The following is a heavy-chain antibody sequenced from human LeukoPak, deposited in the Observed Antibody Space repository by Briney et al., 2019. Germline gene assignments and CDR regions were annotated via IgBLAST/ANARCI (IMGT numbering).Heavy chain of an antibody. D-gene: IGHD3-3*01. V-gene: IGHV1-69*13. Sequence: SVKVSCKASGGTFSSYAISWVRQAPGQGLERMGGIIPIFGTANYAQKFQGRVTITADESTSTAYMELSSLRSEDTAVYYCARGSTYYDFWSGRGAQYYFDYWGQGTLVTVSS. CDR2: IIPIFGTA. CDR1: GGTFSSYA. J-gene: IGHJ4*02. CDR3: ARGSTYYDFWSGRGAQYYFDY.